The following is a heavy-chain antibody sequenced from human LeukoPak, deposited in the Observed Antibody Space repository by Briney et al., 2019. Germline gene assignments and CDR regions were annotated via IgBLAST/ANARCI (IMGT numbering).Heavy chain of an antibody. J-gene: IGHJ6*02. Sequence: GASVKVSCKASGYTFTGYYMHWVRQAPGQGLEWMGWINPNSGGTNYAQKFQGRATMTRDTSISTAYMELSRLGSDDTAVYYCARGGGDYVNYYYGLDVWGQGTTVTVSS. CDR3: ARGGGDYVNYYYGLDV. D-gene: IGHD4-17*01. CDR1: GYTFTGYY. CDR2: INPNSGGT. V-gene: IGHV1-2*02.